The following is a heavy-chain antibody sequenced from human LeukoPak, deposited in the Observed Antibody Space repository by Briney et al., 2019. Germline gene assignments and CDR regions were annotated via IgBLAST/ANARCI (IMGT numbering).Heavy chain of an antibody. CDR1: GFTFSSYS. CDR3: AKVSGGEHNFWSDFSQDKWFDP. CDR2: ISSSSSYI. Sequence: PGGSLRLSCAASGFTFSSYSMNWVRQAPGKGLEWVSSISSSSSYIYYADSVKGRFTISRDNAKNSLFLQMNSLRAEDTAVYYCAKVSGGEHNFWSDFSQDKWFDPWGQGTLVTVSS. J-gene: IGHJ5*02. D-gene: IGHD3-3*01. V-gene: IGHV3-21*04.